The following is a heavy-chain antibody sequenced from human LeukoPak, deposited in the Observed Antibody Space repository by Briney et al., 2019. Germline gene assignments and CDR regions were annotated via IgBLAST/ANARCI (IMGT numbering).Heavy chain of an antibody. D-gene: IGHD5-18*01. V-gene: IGHV4-59*01. J-gene: IGHJ4*02. CDR1: GGSISSYY. CDR2: IYYSGST. Sequence: SETLSLTCTVSGGSISSYYWSWIRQPPGKGLEWIGYIYYSGSTNYNPSLKSRVTISVDTSKNRFSLKLSSVTAADTAVYYCARIAADTAMPIDYWGQGTLVTVSS. CDR3: ARIAADTAMPIDY.